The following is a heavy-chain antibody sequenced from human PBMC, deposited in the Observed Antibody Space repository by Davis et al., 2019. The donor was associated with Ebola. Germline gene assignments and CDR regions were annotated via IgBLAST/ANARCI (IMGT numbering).Heavy chain of an antibody. CDR3: ARKMAT. CDR1: GFTFSSYS. D-gene: IGHD5-24*01. J-gene: IGHJ5*02. CDR2: IKQDGSEK. Sequence: GESLKISCAASGFTFSSYSMNWVRQAPGKGLEWVANIKQDGSEKYYVDSVKGRFTISRDNAKNSLYLQMNSLRAEDTAVYYCARKMATLGQGTLVTVPS. V-gene: IGHV3-7*01.